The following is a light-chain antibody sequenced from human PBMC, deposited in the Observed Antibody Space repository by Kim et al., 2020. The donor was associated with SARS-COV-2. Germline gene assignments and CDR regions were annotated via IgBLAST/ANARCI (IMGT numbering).Light chain of an antibody. CDR1: QSVSSN. CDR3: QQYNNGLPLT. Sequence: EIVMTQSPATLSLSPGERATLSCRASQSVSSNLAWYQQKPGQAPSLLIYGASTRATGIPARFSGSGSGTEFTLTISSLQSADFAVYYFQQYNNGLPLTLGGGTQVDI. J-gene: IGKJ4*01. V-gene: IGKV3-15*01. CDR2: GAS.